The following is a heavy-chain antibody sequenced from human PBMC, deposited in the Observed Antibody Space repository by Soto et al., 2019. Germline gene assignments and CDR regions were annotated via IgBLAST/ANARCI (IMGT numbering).Heavy chain of an antibody. V-gene: IGHV4-4*02. CDR1: GGSISSTNW. Sequence: SETLALTCTVSGGSISSTNWWSSVRQPPGKGLEWIGEIYHSGHTNYSPSFKSRISISVDKSKNQFSLKLTSVTAADTAVYYCARSSAQVWDYWGQGTLVTVSS. CDR2: IYHSGHT. J-gene: IGHJ4*02. CDR3: ARSSAQVWDY. D-gene: IGHD3-22*01.